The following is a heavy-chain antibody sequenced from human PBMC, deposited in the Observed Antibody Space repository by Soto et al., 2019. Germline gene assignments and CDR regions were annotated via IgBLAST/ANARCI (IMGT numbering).Heavy chain of an antibody. CDR3: ARVNRPTPYSSSWYEGVYYYGMDV. CDR1: GGSISSYY. CDR2: IYYSGST. J-gene: IGHJ6*02. D-gene: IGHD6-13*01. V-gene: IGHV4-59*01. Sequence: SETLSLTCTVSGGSISSYYWSWIRQPRGKGLEWIGYIYYSGSTNYNPSLKSRVTISVDTSKNQFSLKLSSVTAADTAVYYCARVNRPTPYSSSWYEGVYYYGMDVWGQGTTVTVSS.